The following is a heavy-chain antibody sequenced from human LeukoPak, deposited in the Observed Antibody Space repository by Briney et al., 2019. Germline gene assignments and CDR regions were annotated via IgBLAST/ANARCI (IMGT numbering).Heavy chain of an antibody. CDR3: AKEGPIAVAGTDAFDI. Sequence: GGSLRFSCAASGFTFSSYAMSWVRQVPGQGLEWVSAISGMGGRTYYADSVKGRFTISRDNSKSTLYLQMNSLRAEDTAVYYCAKEGPIAVAGTDAFDIWGQGTMVTVSS. D-gene: IGHD6-19*01. CDR1: GFTFSSYA. J-gene: IGHJ3*02. V-gene: IGHV3-23*01. CDR2: ISGMGGRT.